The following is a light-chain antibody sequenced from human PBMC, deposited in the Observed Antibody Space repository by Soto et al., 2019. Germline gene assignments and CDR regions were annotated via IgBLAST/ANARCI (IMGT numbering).Light chain of an antibody. CDR3: QKYDSGPLT. CDR2: DSS. J-gene: IGKJ4*01. CDR1: QSVTTY. Sequence: EIVLTQSPATLSLSPGERASLSCRASQSVTTYLAWYQQKPGQAPRLLIYDSSNRATGIPPRFSGSGSGTDFTLTISSLQPEDAATYYCQKYDSGPLTFGGGTKVEI. V-gene: IGKV3-11*01.